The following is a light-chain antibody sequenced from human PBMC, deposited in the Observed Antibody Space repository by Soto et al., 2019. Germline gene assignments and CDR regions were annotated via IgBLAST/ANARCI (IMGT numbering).Light chain of an antibody. V-gene: IGKV3-15*01. J-gene: IGKJ1*01. CDR2: GAS. CDR1: QSVSSSY. CDR3: PQYNNGPPWT. Sequence: VVLTQSPATLSLSPGERATLSCRASQSVSSSYLAWYQQKPGQAPRLLIYGASTRATGIPARFSGSGSGTEFTLTSSSLKSEEAAVYYCPQYNNGPPWTFGQGTKAEI.